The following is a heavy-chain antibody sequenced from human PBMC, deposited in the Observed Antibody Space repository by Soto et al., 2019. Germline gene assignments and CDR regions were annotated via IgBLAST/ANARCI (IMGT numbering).Heavy chain of an antibody. J-gene: IGHJ4*02. V-gene: IGHV3-48*03. CDR1: GFTFSTYE. CDR3: VRDPTRASAAASLDY. Sequence: EVQLVESGGNLVQPGGSLRLSCAASGFTFSTYEFNWVRQAPGRGLEWISYISVSGNIIKYADSVKGRFTISRDNAENSLHLHMSSLRVDDTAPYYCVRDPTRASAAASLDYWGQGTQVIVSS. D-gene: IGHD6-13*01. CDR2: ISVSGNII.